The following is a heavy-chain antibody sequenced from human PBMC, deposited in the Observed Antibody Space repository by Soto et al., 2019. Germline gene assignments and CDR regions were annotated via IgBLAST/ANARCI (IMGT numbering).Heavy chain of an antibody. D-gene: IGHD2-2*01. CDR3: ARGIPGVEAWFAP. V-gene: IGHV1-18*01. Sequence: SAKVSCKASGYTFANIGVTSVRRAPGQGLEWMGWISAYTDTPNYAQKFQGRVTMTIDTSTSTAYMDLRSLTSEETAVYYCARGIPGVEAWFAPWGQGTLVTVSS. J-gene: IGHJ5*02. CDR1: GYTFANIG. CDR2: ISAYTDTP.